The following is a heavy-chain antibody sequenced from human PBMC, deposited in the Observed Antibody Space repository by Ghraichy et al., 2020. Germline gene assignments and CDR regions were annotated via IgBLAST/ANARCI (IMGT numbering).Heavy chain of an antibody. CDR3: ARDRSLYSVDN. CDR1: GFTFSSYW. D-gene: IGHD5/OR15-5a*01. V-gene: IGHV3-74*01. Sequence: GGSLRLSCAASGFTFSSYWMHWVRQAPGKGLVWVSRITTDGSSTTYADSVKGRFTISRDNARNTLYLQMNSLRAEDKAVYYCARDRSLYSVDNWGQGTLVTVSS. J-gene: IGHJ4*02. CDR2: ITTDGSST.